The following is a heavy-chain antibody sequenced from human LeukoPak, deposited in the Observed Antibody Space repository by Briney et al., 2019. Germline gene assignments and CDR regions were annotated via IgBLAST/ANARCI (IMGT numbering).Heavy chain of an antibody. D-gene: IGHD1-26*01. CDR3: AKDSKIVGPTFRSYHYMDV. CDR1: GFTFSSYS. J-gene: IGHJ6*03. V-gene: IGHV3-21*04. CDR2: ISSSSSYI. Sequence: GGSLRLSCAASGFTFSSYSMNWVRQAPGKGLEWVSSISSSSSYIYYADSVKGRFTISRDNAKNSLHLQMNSLRVEDTAVYYCAKDSKIVGPTFRSYHYMDVWGKGTTVTVSS.